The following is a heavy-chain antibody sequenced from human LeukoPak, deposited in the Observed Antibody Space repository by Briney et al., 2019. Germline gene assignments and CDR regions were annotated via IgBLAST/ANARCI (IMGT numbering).Heavy chain of an antibody. Sequence: ASVKVSCKASGYTFISYYMHWVRQAPGQGLEWMGIINPSGGSTSYAQKFQGRVTMTRDTSTSTVYMELKSLRSDDTAVYYCARIQSRIIAARPGNPAFDYWGRGTLVTVSS. CDR1: GYTFISYY. CDR3: ARIQSRIIAARPGNPAFDY. V-gene: IGHV1-46*01. J-gene: IGHJ4*02. D-gene: IGHD6-6*01. CDR2: INPSGGST.